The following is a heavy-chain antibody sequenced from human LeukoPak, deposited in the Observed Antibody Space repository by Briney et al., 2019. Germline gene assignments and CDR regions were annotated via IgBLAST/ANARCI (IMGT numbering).Heavy chain of an antibody. CDR1: GFTVSSNY. J-gene: IGHJ4*02. CDR2: ISGSGGST. CDR3: AKGDYDFWSGYSDGVYFDY. D-gene: IGHD3-3*01. V-gene: IGHV3-23*01. Sequence: GGSLRLSCAASGFTVSSNYMSWVRQAPGKGLEWVSAISGSGGSTYYADSVKGRFTISRDNSKNTLYLQMNSLRAEDTAVYYCAKGDYDFWSGYSDGVYFDYWGQGTLVTVSS.